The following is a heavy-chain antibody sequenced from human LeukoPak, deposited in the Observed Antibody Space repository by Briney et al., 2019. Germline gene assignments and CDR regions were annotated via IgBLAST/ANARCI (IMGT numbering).Heavy chain of an antibody. Sequence: ASVKVSCKASGYTFTSYGISWVRQAPGQGLEWMGWISAYNGNTNYAQKLQGRVTMTTDTSTSTAYMELRSLRSDDTAVYYCARTEYYYDSSGLVYWGQGTLVNVSS. CDR3: ARTEYYYDSSGLVY. J-gene: IGHJ4*02. CDR2: ISAYNGNT. CDR1: GYTFTSYG. V-gene: IGHV1-18*01. D-gene: IGHD3-22*01.